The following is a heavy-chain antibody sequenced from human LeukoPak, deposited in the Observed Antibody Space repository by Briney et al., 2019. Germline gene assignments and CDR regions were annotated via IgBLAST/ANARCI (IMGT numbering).Heavy chain of an antibody. Sequence: GGSLRLSCAASGFTFPNYGLHWVRQAPGKGLEWVALTSYDGGNQYYADSVKGRFTISRDNSRNTLYLQMTSLRAEDTAIYYCAKGQLPSPTIFGVIPYYYYYGMDVWGQGTTVTVSS. D-gene: IGHD3-3*01. CDR2: TSYDGGNQ. V-gene: IGHV3-30*18. J-gene: IGHJ6*02. CDR3: AKGQLPSPTIFGVIPYYYYYGMDV. CDR1: GFTFPNYG.